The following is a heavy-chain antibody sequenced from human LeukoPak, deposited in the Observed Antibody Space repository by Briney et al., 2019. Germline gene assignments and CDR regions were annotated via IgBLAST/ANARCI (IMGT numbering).Heavy chain of an antibody. V-gene: IGHV4-34*01. J-gene: IGHJ4*02. CDR2: INHSGRT. CDR3: ARARVVPAASFDY. Sequence: PSETLSLTCAVYGGSFSGYYWSRIRQPPGKGLEWIGEINHSGRTNYNPSLKSRVTVSVDTSKNQFSLKLSSVTAADTAVYYCARARVVPAASFDYWGQGTLVTVSS. D-gene: IGHD2-2*01. CDR1: GGSFSGYY.